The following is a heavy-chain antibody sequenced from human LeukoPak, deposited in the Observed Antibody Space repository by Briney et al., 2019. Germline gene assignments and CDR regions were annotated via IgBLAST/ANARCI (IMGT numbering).Heavy chain of an antibody. Sequence: PSETLSLTCTVSGGSVNYFYWSWIRQPPGKGLEWIGYVYYTGTTNYNPSLQSRVTISIDTSRNELSLRLTSVTAADTAVYYCVRGGQNWNGGYAFDVWGQGAVVSVSS. CDR3: VRGGQNWNGGYAFDV. CDR1: GGSVNYFY. CDR2: VYYTGTT. J-gene: IGHJ3*01. D-gene: IGHD1-1*01. V-gene: IGHV4-59*02.